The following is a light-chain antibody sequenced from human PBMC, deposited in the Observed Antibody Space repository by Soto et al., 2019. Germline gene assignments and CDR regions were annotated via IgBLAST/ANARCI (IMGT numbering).Light chain of an antibody. J-gene: IGKJ3*01. V-gene: IGKV3-20*01. CDR3: QHCGSALFT. CDR1: QSFSSSY. Sequence: EIVLTQSPGTLSLSPGERATLSCRASQSFSSSYLAWYQQKPGQAPRLLIYGASSRATGIPDRFSGSGSGPDFTLTSSSLEPEDFAVYYCQHCGSALFTFGPGTKVDVK. CDR2: GAS.